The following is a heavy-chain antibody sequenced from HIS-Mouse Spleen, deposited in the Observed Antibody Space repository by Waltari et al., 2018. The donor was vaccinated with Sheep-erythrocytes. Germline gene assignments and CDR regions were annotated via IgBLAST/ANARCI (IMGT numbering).Heavy chain of an antibody. CDR3: AKREGYSNYYFDY. D-gene: IGHD4-4*01. CDR1: GFTFSSYS. V-gene: IGHV3-21*01. J-gene: IGHJ4*02. Sequence: EVQLVESGGGLVKPGGSLRLSCAASGFTFSSYSMNWVRQAPGKGLEGVSSISSSSSYIYYADSVKGRFTISRDNAKNSLYLQMNSLRAEDTAVYYCAKREGYSNYYFDYWGQGTLVTVSS. CDR2: ISSSSSYI.